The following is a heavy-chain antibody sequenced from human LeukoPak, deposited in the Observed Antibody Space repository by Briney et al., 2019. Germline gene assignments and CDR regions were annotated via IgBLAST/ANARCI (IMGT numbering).Heavy chain of an antibody. Sequence: GGSLRLSCAASGFTLGSYWLHWVRQAPGKGRVWVSRINIDGSRTSYADSVKGRFTISRDNAKNTLYLQMNSLRAEDTAVYYCARDDSLQGFDYWGQGTLVTVSS. V-gene: IGHV3-74*01. D-gene: IGHD4-11*01. J-gene: IGHJ4*02. CDR2: INIDGSRT. CDR3: ARDDSLQGFDY. CDR1: GFTLGSYW.